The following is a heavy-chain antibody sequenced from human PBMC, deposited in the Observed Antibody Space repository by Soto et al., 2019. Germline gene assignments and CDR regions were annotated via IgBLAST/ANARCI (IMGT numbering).Heavy chain of an antibody. V-gene: IGHV1-46*01. CDR1: GYTFTSYY. CDR2: INPSGGST. D-gene: IGHD3-22*01. Sequence: GASVKVSCKASGYTFTSYYMHWVRQAPGQGLERMGIINPSGGSTSYAQKFQGRVTMTRDTSTSTVYMEMSSLRSEDTAVYYCARGFGQITMMASPPPAFDYWGQGTLVTVPQ. CDR3: ARGFGQITMMASPPPAFDY. J-gene: IGHJ4*02.